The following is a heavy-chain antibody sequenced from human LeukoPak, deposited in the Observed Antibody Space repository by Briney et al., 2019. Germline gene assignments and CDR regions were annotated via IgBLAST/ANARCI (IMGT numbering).Heavy chain of an antibody. Sequence: GGCPRLSCAASAFIFSNYGMHWVRQAPGKGLEWVAVIWYDASNKYYADSVKRRFTISRDNSKNTLYLQMNSLRAEDTAVYYCARDTRGGLLWSGYSYGMDVWGQGTTVTVSS. CDR3: ARDTRGGLLWSGYSYGMDV. CDR2: IWYDASNK. V-gene: IGHV3-33*01. J-gene: IGHJ6*02. D-gene: IGHD3-3*01. CDR1: AFIFSNYG.